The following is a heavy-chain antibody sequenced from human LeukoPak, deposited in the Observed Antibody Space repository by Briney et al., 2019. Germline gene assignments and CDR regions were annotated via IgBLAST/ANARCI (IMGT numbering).Heavy chain of an antibody. CDR1: GGTFSSYA. J-gene: IGHJ4*02. Sequence: ASVTVSCKASGGTFSSYAISWVRQAPGQGLEWMGGIIPIFGTANYAQKFQGRVTITADESTSTAYMELSSLRSEDTAVYFCARSDYNDYRGLGFWGQGTLVTVSS. CDR3: ARSDYNDYRGLGF. D-gene: IGHD4-11*01. V-gene: IGHV1-69*13. CDR2: IIPIFGTA.